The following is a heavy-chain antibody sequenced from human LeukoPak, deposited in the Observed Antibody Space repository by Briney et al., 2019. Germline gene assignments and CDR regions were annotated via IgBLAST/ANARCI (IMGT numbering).Heavy chain of an antibody. D-gene: IGHD3-16*02. V-gene: IGHV3-30*03. J-gene: IGHJ4*02. CDR1: GFTFSSYG. CDR3: AITMITFGGVIDKLDY. Sequence: GGSLRLSCAASGFTFSSYGMHWVRQAPGKGLEWVAVISYDGSNKYYADSVKGRFTISRDNSKNTLYLQMNSLRAEDTAVYYCAITMITFGGVIDKLDYWGQGTLVTVSS. CDR2: ISYDGSNK.